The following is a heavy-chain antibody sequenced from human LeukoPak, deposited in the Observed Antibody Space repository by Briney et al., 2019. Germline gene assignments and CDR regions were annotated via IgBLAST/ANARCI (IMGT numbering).Heavy chain of an antibody. CDR3: ARTQYNWNDGGAFDI. CDR1: GGSISSYY. D-gene: IGHD1-20*01. J-gene: IGHJ3*02. CDR2: IYYSGST. V-gene: IGHV4-59*01. Sequence: PSETLSLTCTVSGGSISSYYWSWIRQPPGKGLEWIGYIYYSGSTNYSPSLKSRVTISVDTSKNQFSLKLSSVTAADTAVYYCARTQYNWNDGGAFDIWGQGTMVTVSS.